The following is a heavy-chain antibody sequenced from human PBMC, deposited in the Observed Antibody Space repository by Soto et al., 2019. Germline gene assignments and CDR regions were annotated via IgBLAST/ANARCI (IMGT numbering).Heavy chain of an antibody. CDR3: ASPRPFQLRSTYYGMDF. D-gene: IGHD1-7*01. J-gene: IGHJ6*02. V-gene: IGHV1-18*01. CDR1: GYTFTSYG. Sequence: ASVKVSCKASGYTFTSYGISWVRQAPGQGLEWMGWISAYNGNTNYAQKLQGRVTMTTDTSTSTAYMELRSLRSDDTAVYYCASPRPFQLRSTYYGMDFWGQGTTVTVSS. CDR2: ISAYNGNT.